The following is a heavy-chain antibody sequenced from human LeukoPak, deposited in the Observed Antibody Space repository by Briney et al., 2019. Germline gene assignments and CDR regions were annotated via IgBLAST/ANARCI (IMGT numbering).Heavy chain of an antibody. CDR1: GYTFTSYY. D-gene: IGHD5-18*01. Sequence: ASVKVSCKASGYTFTSYYMHWVRQAPGQGLEWMGIINPSGGSTSYAQKFQGRVTMTRDTSTSTVYMELSSPRSEDTAVYYCASAHAGYSYGSPYFDYWGQGTLVTVSS. CDR3: ASAHAGYSYGSPYFDY. J-gene: IGHJ4*02. V-gene: IGHV1-46*01. CDR2: INPSGGST.